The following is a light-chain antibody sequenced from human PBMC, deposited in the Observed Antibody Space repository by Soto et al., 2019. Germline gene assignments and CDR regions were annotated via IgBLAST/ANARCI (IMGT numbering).Light chain of an antibody. J-gene: IGKJ1*01. Sequence: EIVLTQSPGTLSLSPGERATLSCRASQSVSSSYLAWYQQKPGQAPRLLIYGASSRATGTPDRFSGSGSGTDFTLTINRLEPGDFALYYCQQYGSSPPTFGQGTKVDI. CDR3: QQYGSSPPT. V-gene: IGKV3-20*01. CDR2: GAS. CDR1: QSVSSSY.